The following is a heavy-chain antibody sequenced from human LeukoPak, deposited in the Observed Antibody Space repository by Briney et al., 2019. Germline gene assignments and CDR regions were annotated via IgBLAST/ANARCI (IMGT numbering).Heavy chain of an antibody. CDR2: ISSSSSYI. CDR3: ARERLGVTAFHI. D-gene: IGHD2-21*02. Sequence: GGSLRLSCAASGFTFSNYSMNWVRQAPGKGLEWVSSISSSSSYIYYADSVKGRFTISRDNAKNSLYLQMNSLRAEDTAVYYCARERLGVTAFHIWGQGTMVTVSS. CDR1: GFTFSNYS. V-gene: IGHV3-21*04. J-gene: IGHJ3*02.